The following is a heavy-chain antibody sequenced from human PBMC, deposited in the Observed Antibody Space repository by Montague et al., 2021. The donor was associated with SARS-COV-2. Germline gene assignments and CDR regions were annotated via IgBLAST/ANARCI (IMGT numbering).Heavy chain of an antibody. V-gene: IGHV3-7*01. CDR2: IKHDESEK. J-gene: IGHJ6*03. CDR3: ARATLYMDV. Sequence: SLRLSCAASGFTFSGYWMSWVRQAPGKGPEWVANIKHDESEKYYVDSVKGRFTISRDNAKNSLYLQVNSLRAEDTAVYYCARATLYMDVWGKGTTVTVSS. CDR1: GFTFSGYW.